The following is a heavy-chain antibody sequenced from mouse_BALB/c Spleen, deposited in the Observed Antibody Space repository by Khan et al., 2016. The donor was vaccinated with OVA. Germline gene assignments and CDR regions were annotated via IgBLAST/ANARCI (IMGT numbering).Heavy chain of an antibody. CDR3: ARRGSTAPFDY. CDR1: GYTFTYYG. Sequence: QIQLVQSGPELKKPGETVKISCKASGYTFTYYGMNWVKQAPGKGLKWMGWINTNTGEPTYAEEFKGRFAFSLETSANTAYLQINNLKNEDTATYFCARRGSTAPFDYWGQGTTLTVSS. J-gene: IGHJ2*01. D-gene: IGHD1-2*01. CDR2: INTNTGEP. V-gene: IGHV9-3*02.